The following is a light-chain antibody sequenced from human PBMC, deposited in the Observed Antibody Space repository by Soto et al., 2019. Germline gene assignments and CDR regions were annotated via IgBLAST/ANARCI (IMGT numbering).Light chain of an antibody. CDR3: QQYDNWPPT. CDR2: GAS. V-gene: IGKV3-15*01. Sequence: EIVMTQSPATLSVSPGERATLSCRASQSIGSNLAWYQQRPGRGPRLLIYGASTRATGIPARFRGSGSGTEFTLNITGLASQDFVAYYCQQYDNWPPTFGGGTKVDI. CDR1: QSIGSN. J-gene: IGKJ4*01.